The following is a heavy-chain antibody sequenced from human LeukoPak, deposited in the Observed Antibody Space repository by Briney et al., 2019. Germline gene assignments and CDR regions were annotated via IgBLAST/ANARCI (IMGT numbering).Heavy chain of an antibody. CDR3: ARGPHKRTYDRDNWFDP. J-gene: IGHJ5*02. CDR2: INPSSGTT. CDR1: GYTFTNYY. D-gene: IGHD3-3*01. Sequence: ASVKVSCKASGYTFTNYYMVWVRQAPGQGLEWMGIINPSSGTTNYAQKFQGRVTMARDMSTSTVYMELSSLRSEDTAVYYCARGPHKRTYDRDNWFDPWGQGTLVTVSS. V-gene: IGHV1-46*01.